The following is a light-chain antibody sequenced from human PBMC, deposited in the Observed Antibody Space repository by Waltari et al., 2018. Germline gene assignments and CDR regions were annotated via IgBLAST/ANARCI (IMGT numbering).Light chain of an antibody. V-gene: IGLV2-23*01. CDR1: SSDVGNYNL. J-gene: IGLJ1*01. Sequence: QSALTQPASVSGSPGQSITISCTGTSSDVGNYNLFSWYQQHPGKAPKLLISAGSNRPSGVSKRFSGSKSGNTASLTISGLQAEDEADYYCCSYAGSSTYVFGTGTKVTVL. CDR3: CSYAGSSTYV. CDR2: AGS.